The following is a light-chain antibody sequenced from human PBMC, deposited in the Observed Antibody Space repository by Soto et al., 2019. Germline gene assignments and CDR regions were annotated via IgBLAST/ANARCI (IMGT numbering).Light chain of an antibody. J-gene: IGLJ2*01. CDR3: CSYAGSYTLVV. Sequence: QSVLTQPRSVSGSPGQSVTISWTGTSSDVGGYNYVSWYQQHPGKAPKLMIYDVSKRPSGVPDRFSGSKSGNTASLTISGLQAEDEADYYCCSYAGSYTLVVFGGGTQLTVL. V-gene: IGLV2-11*01. CDR2: DVS. CDR1: SSDVGGYNY.